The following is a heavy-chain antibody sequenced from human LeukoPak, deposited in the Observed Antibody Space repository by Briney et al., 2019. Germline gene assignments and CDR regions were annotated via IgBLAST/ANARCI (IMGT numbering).Heavy chain of an antibody. J-gene: IGHJ6*02. CDR1: GFTFSSYG. Sequence: QPGSSLRLSCAASGFTFSSYGMHWVRQAPGKGLEGVAVIWYDGSNKYYADSVKGRFTISRDNSKNTLYLQMNSLRAEDTAVYYCARERVVAMTYGMDVRGQGTTVTVSS. CDR3: ARERVVAMTYGMDV. CDR2: IWYDGSNK. V-gene: IGHV3-33*01. D-gene: IGHD3-22*01.